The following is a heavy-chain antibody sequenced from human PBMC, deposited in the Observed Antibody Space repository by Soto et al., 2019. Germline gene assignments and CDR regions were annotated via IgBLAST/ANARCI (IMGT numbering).Heavy chain of an antibody. CDR3: ATGDTAMDVYYYYGMDV. D-gene: IGHD5-18*01. CDR1: GFTFSSYG. CDR2: IWFDGSNK. J-gene: IGHJ6*02. Sequence: GGSLRLSCAASGFTFSSYGMHWVRQAPGKGLEWVAVIWFDGSNKYYADSVKGRFTISRDNSKNTPYLQVNSLRAEDTAVYYCATGDTAMDVYYYYGMDVWGQGTTVTVSS. V-gene: IGHV3-33*01.